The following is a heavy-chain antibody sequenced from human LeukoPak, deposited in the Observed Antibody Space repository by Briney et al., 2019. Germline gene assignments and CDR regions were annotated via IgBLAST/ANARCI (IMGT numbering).Heavy chain of an antibody. CDR1: GFTFSSCE. Sequence: PGGSLRLSCAASGFTFSSCEMNWVRQAPGKGLEWVSYISSSGSTIYYADSVKGRFTISRDNAKNSLYLQMNSLRAEDTALYYCAKDGDGYNPPYFDYWGQGTLVTVSS. J-gene: IGHJ4*02. CDR2: ISSSGSTI. D-gene: IGHD5-24*01. V-gene: IGHV3-48*03. CDR3: AKDGDGYNPPYFDY.